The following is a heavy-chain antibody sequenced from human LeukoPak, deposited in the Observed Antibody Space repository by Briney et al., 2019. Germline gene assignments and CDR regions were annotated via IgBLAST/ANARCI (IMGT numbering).Heavy chain of an antibody. Sequence: SETLSLTCTVSGYSISSGYYWGWIRQPPGKGLEWIGSIYHSGSTYYNPSLKSRVTISVDTSKNKFSLKLSSVTAADTAVYYCARVGYYGSGSYQDAFDIWGQGTMVTVSS. CDR3: ARVGYYGSGSYQDAFDI. V-gene: IGHV4-38-2*02. J-gene: IGHJ3*02. CDR2: IYHSGST. CDR1: GYSISSGYY. D-gene: IGHD3-10*01.